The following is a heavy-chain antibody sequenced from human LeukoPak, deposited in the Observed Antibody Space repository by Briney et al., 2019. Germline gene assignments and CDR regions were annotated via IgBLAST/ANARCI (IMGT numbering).Heavy chain of an antibody. J-gene: IGHJ4*02. Sequence: ASVKVSCKASGYTFTSYAMHWVRQAPGQRLEWMGWINAGNGNTIYSQKFQGRVTITRDTSASTAYMELSSLRSEDTAVYYCARDGLAYDILTGHRTYYFDYWGQGTLVTVSS. CDR1: GYTFTSYA. D-gene: IGHD3-9*01. V-gene: IGHV1-3*01. CDR3: ARDGLAYDILTGHRTYYFDY. CDR2: INAGNGNT.